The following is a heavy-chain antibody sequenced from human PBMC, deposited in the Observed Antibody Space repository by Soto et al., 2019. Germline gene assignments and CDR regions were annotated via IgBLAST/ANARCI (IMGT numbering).Heavy chain of an antibody. CDR1: GFTVSSNY. Sequence: PGGSLRLSCAASGFTVSSNYMSWVRQAPGKGLEWVSVIYSGGSTYYADSVKGRFTISRDNSKNTLYLQMNSLRAEDTAVYYCARDRVVVVPAAIPVVYYYYGMDVWGQGTTVTVSS. J-gene: IGHJ6*02. CDR2: IYSGGST. CDR3: ARDRVVVVPAAIPVVYYYYGMDV. V-gene: IGHV3-53*01. D-gene: IGHD2-2*01.